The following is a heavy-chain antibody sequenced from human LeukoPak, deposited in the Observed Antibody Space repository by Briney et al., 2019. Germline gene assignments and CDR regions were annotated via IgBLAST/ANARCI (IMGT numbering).Heavy chain of an antibody. J-gene: IGHJ4*02. CDR2: INPNSGGT. D-gene: IGHD3-10*01. V-gene: IGHV1-2*02. Sequence: ASVKVSCKASGYTFTDYYMHWVRQAPGQGLEGMGWINPNSGGTNYAQKFQGRVTMTRDTSISTAYMELSSLKSDDTAVYYCARDLYGSGSFGYWGPGTLVTVSS. CDR3: ARDLYGSGSFGY. CDR1: GYTFTDYY.